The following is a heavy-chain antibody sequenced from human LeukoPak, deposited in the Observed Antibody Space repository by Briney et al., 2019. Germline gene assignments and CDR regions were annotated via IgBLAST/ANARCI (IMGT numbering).Heavy chain of an antibody. D-gene: IGHD2-21*01. Sequence: ASAKVSCKASGYTFSSYGISWLRQAPGQGLEWVGWIGPWNGNTNNAQKFQGRVTMTTDTSTSTLYMDLRSLRSDDTAVYYCARDNGHKSVDYWGQGTLVTVSS. V-gene: IGHV1-18*01. CDR2: IGPWNGNT. J-gene: IGHJ4*02. CDR3: ARDNGHKSVDY. CDR1: GYTFSSYG.